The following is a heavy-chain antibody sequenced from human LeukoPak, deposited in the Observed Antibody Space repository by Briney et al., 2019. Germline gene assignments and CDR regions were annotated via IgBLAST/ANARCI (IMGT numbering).Heavy chain of an antibody. V-gene: IGHV4-61*02. Sequence: SETLSLTCTVSGGSISSGSYYWSWIRQPAGKGLEWIGRIYTSGSTNYNPSLKSRVTISVDTSKNQFSLKLSSVTAADTAVYYCARSYDFWSGYDPRGYAFDIWGQGTMVTVSS. CDR3: ARSYDFWSGYDPRGYAFDI. CDR1: GGSISSGSYY. CDR2: IYTSGST. J-gene: IGHJ3*02. D-gene: IGHD3-3*01.